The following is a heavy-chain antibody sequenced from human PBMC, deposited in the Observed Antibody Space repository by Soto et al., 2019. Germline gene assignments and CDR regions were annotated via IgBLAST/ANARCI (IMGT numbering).Heavy chain of an antibody. CDR3: AKDFYGYCSGGRCRPPFDN. J-gene: IGHJ4*02. V-gene: IGHV3-30*02. D-gene: IGHD2-15*01. Sequence: PGGSLRLSCAASGFTFSSYAIHWVRQAPGKGLEWVAVIWSDGSNKYYADSVKGRFTISRDNSKNTLYLQMNSLRAEDTAVYYCAKDFYGYCSGGRCRPPFDNWGQGTLLTVSS. CDR2: IWSDGSNK. CDR1: GFTFSSYA.